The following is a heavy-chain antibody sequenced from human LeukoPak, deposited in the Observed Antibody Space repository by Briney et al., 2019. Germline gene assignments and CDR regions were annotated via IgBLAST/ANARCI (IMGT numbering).Heavy chain of an antibody. CDR1: GGSISSSIYY. CDR2: MSYSGST. V-gene: IGHV4-39*01. Sequence: SETLSLTCTVSGGSISSSIYYWGWIRQPPGKGREWIGNMSYSGSTYYNPSLKSRVTISLDTSKNQFSLKLTSMTAADTAVYYCASVRRGFGESSKYYAYYYMGVWGKGTTVTISS. J-gene: IGHJ6*03. CDR3: ASVRRGFGESSKYYAYYYMGV. D-gene: IGHD3-10*01.